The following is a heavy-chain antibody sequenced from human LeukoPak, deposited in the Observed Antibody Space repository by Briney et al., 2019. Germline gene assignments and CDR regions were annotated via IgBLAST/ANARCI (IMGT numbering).Heavy chain of an antibody. J-gene: IGHJ4*02. CDR2: ISGSGGST. CDR1: GFTFSSYA. V-gene: IGHV3-23*01. Sequence: GGSLRLSCAASGFTFSSYAMSWVRQAPGKGLEWVSAISGSGGSTYYADSVKGRFTISRDNSKNTLYLQMNSLRAEDTAVYYCARGARRGDDYGGFFDYWGQGTLVTVSS. CDR3: ARGARRGDDYGGFFDY. D-gene: IGHD4-23*01.